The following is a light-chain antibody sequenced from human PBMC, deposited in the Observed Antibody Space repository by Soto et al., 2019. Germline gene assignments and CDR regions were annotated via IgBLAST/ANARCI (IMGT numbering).Light chain of an antibody. CDR1: QGISNS. V-gene: IGKV1-27*01. CDR2: TAS. CDR3: QKYNSAPLT. J-gene: IGKJ4*01. Sequence: DIQMTQSPSSLSASVGDRVTITCRASQGISNSLAWYQQKPGKVPKLLIYTASNLQSGVPSRFSGRGFGTDFTLTITRLQPEDVATYYCQKYNSAPLTFGGGTKVEIK.